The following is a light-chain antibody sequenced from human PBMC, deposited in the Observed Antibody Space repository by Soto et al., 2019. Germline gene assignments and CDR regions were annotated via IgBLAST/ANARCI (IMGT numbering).Light chain of an antibody. J-gene: IGKJ1*01. CDR2: LAS. CDR1: QNIRSW. CDR3: QQYNSYASAT. Sequence: DIQMTQSPSTLSASVGDRVTITCRASQNIRSWLAWYQQKPGKAPKLLIYLASSLKSGVPSRFSGSGSGTEFTLTISSLQPDDFATCYCQQYNSYASATFGQGTKVGI. V-gene: IGKV1-5*03.